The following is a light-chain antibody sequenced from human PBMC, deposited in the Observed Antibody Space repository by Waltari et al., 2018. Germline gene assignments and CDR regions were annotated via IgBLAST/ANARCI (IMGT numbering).Light chain of an antibody. CDR1: RRDVGSYNI. J-gene: IGLJ2*01. CDR2: VGS. CDR3: ASYAGSTTFVI. Sequence: QSAMTQPASVSGSPEKAITISCTGTRRDVGSYNIFSVYQQHPGKATKRMIYVGSKRPSGVSSLFSCSKSGNTASLTISGLQAEDEADYYCASYAGSTTFVIFGGGTKLTVL. V-gene: IGLV2-23*03.